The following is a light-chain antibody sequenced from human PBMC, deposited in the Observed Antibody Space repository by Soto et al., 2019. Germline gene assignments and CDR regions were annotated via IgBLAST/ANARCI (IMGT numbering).Light chain of an antibody. CDR1: RSDLGTYNL. CDR3: CSYVGSRAVV. Sequence: QSALTQPASVSGSPGQSITLSCTGTRSDLGTYNLVSWYQQHPGKAPQLMIYEGTKRPSGVSDRFSGSRSGNTASLTISGLQAEDEADYYCCSYVGSRAVVFGGGTKVTVL. V-gene: IGLV2-23*01. CDR2: EGT. J-gene: IGLJ2*01.